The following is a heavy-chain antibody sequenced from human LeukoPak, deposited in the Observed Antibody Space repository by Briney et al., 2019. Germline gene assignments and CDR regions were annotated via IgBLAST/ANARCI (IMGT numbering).Heavy chain of an antibody. CDR2: ISGSGGST. J-gene: IGHJ4*02. CDR1: GFTFSSYA. CDR3: AKNTVFGVAVDY. V-gene: IGHV3-23*01. D-gene: IGHD3-3*01. Sequence: GGSLRLSCAASGFTFSSYAMSWVRQAPGKGLEWVSAISGSGGSTYYADSVRGRFTISRDNSKNTLYLQMNSLRAEDTAVYYCAKNTVFGVAVDYWGQGTLVTVSS.